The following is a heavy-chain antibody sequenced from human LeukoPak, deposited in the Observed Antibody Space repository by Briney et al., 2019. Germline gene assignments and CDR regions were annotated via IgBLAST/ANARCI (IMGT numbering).Heavy chain of an antibody. CDR2: IIPIFGTA. V-gene: IGHV1-69*13. J-gene: IGHJ4*02. Sequence: SVKVSCKASGGTFSSYAISWVRQAPGQGLEWMGGIIPIFGTANYAQKFQGRVTITADESTSTAYMELSSLRSEDTAVYYCAREGMAQSNLLDYWGQGTLVTVSS. D-gene: IGHD5-24*01. CDR1: GGTFSSYA. CDR3: AREGMAQSNLLDY.